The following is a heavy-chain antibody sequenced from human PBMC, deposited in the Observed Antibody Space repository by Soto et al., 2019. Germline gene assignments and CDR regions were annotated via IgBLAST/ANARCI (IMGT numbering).Heavy chain of an antibody. D-gene: IGHD3-22*01. CDR2: ISSSGSTI. J-gene: IGHJ6*02. V-gene: IGHV3-11*01. CDR1: GFTFSDYY. CDR3: ARERTADSSGRLYYYYYGMDV. Sequence: QVQLVESGGGLVKPGGSLRLSCAASGFTFSDYYMSWIRQAPGKGLQWVSYISSSGSTIYYADSVKGRFTISRDNAKNSLYLQMNSLRAEDTAVYYCARERTADSSGRLYYYYYGMDVWGQGTTVTVSS.